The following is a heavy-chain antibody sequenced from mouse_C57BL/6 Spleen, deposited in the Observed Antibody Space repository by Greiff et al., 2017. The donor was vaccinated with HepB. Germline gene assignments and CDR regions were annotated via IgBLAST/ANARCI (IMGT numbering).Heavy chain of an antibody. D-gene: IGHD2-2*01. Sequence: VQLQQSGPELVKPGASVKMSCKASGYTFTDYNMHWVKQSHGKSLEWIGYINPNNGGTSYNQKFKGKATLTVNKSSSTAYMGLRSLTSEDSAVYYCARSGGYGYGYYFDYWGQGTTLTVSS. CDR1: GYTFTDYN. J-gene: IGHJ2*01. V-gene: IGHV1-22*01. CDR3: ARSGGYGYGYYFDY. CDR2: INPNNGGT.